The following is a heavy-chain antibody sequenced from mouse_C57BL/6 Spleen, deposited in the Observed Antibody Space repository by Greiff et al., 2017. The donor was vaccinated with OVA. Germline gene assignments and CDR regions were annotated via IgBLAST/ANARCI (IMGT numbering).Heavy chain of an antibody. J-gene: IGHJ4*01. D-gene: IGHD2-4*01. CDR2: IYPGDGDT. Sequence: VQLQQSGPELVKPGASVKISCKASGYAFSSSWMNWVKQRPGKGLEWIGRIYPGDGDTNYNGKFKGKATLTADKSSSTAYMQLSSLTSEDSAVYFCAREDYDVDYYYAMDYWGQGTSVTVSS. V-gene: IGHV1-82*01. CDR3: AREDYDVDYYYAMDY. CDR1: GYAFSSSW.